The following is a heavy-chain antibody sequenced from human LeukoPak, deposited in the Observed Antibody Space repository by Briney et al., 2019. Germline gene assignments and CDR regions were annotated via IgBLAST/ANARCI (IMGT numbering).Heavy chain of an antibody. CDR2: IYYSGST. CDR1: GGSFSGYY. CDR3: ARRYYYGSNWFDP. Sequence: SETLSLTCAVYGGSFSGYYWSWIRQPPGKGLEWIGSIYYSGSTYYNPSLKSRVTISVDTSKNQFSLKLSSVTAADTAVYYCARRYYYGSNWFDPWGQGTLVTVSS. J-gene: IGHJ5*02. D-gene: IGHD3-10*01. V-gene: IGHV4-34*01.